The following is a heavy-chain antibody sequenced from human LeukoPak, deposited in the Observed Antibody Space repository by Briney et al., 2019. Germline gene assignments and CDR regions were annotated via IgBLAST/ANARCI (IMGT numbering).Heavy chain of an antibody. J-gene: IGHJ4*02. CDR3: AREKLLADYFDY. Sequence: GRSLRLSCAASGFTFSRYGMNWVRQAPGKGLEWLSYISGSSSTIYCADSVKGRFTISRDNAKNSLYLQMNSLRAEDTAVYYCAREKLLADYFDYWGQGTLVTVSS. D-gene: IGHD2/OR15-2a*01. CDR2: ISGSSSTI. V-gene: IGHV3-48*01. CDR1: GFTFSRYG.